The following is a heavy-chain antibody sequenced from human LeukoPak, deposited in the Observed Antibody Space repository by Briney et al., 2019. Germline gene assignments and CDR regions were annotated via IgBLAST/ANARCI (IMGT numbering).Heavy chain of an antibody. CDR1: GFTFSSYW. V-gene: IGHV3-7*01. CDR2: INHNGNVN. CDR3: VPGGLAVSGIDY. D-gene: IGHD6-19*01. Sequence: PGGSLRLSCAASGFTFSSYWMNWARQAPGKGLEWVASINHNGNVNYYVDSLKGRFTISRDNTKNSLYLQLNSLRTEDTAVYYCVPGGLAVSGIDYWGQGALVTVSS. J-gene: IGHJ4*02.